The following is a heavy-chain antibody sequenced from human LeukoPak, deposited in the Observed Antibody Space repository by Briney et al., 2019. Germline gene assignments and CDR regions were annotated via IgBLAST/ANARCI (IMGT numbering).Heavy chain of an antibody. CDR1: GFTFSNYA. V-gene: IGHV3-23*01. J-gene: IGHJ4*02. D-gene: IGHD4-17*01. CDR2: IINSGGST. CDR3: AKDIYGDYGGLDY. Sequence: GGSLRLSCAASGFTFSNYAMNWVRQAPGKGLEWVSTIINSGGSTYYADSVKGRFTISRDSSKNTLYLQMNSLRDEDTTVYYCAKDIYGDYGGLDYWGQGTLVTVSS.